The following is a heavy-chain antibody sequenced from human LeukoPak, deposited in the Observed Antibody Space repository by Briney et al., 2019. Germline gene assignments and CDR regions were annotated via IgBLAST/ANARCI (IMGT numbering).Heavy chain of an antibody. CDR2: INDGGST. Sequence: SETLSLTCAVYGGSFSGYYWTWIRQPPGKGLEWIGEINDGGSTIYNPSLKSRVTISVDTSKNQFSLKLSSVTAADTAVYYCAKSNGYGLVDIWGQGTMVTVSS. D-gene: IGHD3-10*01. J-gene: IGHJ3*02. V-gene: IGHV4-34*01. CDR1: GGSFSGYY. CDR3: AKSNGYGLVDI.